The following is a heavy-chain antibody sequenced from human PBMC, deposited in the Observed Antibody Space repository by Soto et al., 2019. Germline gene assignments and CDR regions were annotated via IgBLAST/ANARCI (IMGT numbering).Heavy chain of an antibody. CDR1: GFSLSSTRMV. CDR3: AHIVVAGLGYYFDY. Sequence: ITLKGFGPPLVKPPQPFTLTCTFSGFSLSSTRMVVGWIRQPPGKALEWLALIYWDDDKRYSPFLKSRLTITKDTSKNQVVLTMSNMDPVDTARYYCAHIVVAGLGYYFDYWGQGTLVTVSS. J-gene: IGHJ4*02. D-gene: IGHD6-19*01. V-gene: IGHV2-5*02. CDR2: IYWDDDK.